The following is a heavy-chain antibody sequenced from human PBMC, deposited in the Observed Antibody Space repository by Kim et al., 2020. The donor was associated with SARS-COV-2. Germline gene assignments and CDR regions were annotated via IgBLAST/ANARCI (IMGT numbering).Heavy chain of an antibody. CDR1: GFTFSSYW. CDR3: ARDPIAAAGTYWFDP. Sequence: GGSLRLSCAASGFTFSSYWMHWVRQAPGKGLVWVSRINSDGSSTSYADSVKGRFTISRDNAKNTLYLQMNSLRAEDTAVYYCARDPIAAAGTYWFDPWGQGTLVTVSS. V-gene: IGHV3-74*01. CDR2: INSDGSST. D-gene: IGHD6-13*01. J-gene: IGHJ5*02.